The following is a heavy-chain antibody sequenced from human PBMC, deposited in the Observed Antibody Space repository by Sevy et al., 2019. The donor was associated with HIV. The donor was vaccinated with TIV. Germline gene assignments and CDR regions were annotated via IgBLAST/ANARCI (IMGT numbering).Heavy chain of an antibody. CDR1: EFTFSNYA. Sequence: GGSLRLSCAASEFTFSNYAMSWVRQAPGKGLEWVSAISSSGGNTYYADSVKGRFTISRDNSKNTLYLQMNSLRAEDTAVYYCAKGRRVGATQTCGGFDYWGQGTLVTVSS. D-gene: IGHD1-26*01. J-gene: IGHJ4*02. V-gene: IGHV3-23*01. CDR2: ISSSGGNT. CDR3: AKGRRVGATQTCGGFDY.